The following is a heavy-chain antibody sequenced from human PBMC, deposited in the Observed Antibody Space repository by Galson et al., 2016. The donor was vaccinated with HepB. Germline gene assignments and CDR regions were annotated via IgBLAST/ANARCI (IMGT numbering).Heavy chain of an antibody. J-gene: IGHJ6*03. Sequence: SETLSLTCTVSGGSISGYYWSWIRQSPGNGMEWIGYVFYSVSNTYNPSLKSRLTISLDTSKSQFSLKPSSVTAADTAVYYCARTTYFYDTPENYYFYYYLDVWGKGTAVTVSS. CDR1: GGSISGYY. CDR3: ARTTYFYDTPENYYFYYYLDV. V-gene: IGHV4-59*01. CDR2: VFYSVSN. D-gene: IGHD3-22*01.